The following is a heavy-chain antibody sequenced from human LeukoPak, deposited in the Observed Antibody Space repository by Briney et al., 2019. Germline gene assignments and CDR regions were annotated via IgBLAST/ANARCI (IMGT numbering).Heavy chain of an antibody. CDR1: GYTFTSYG. Sequence: VALVKVSCKASGYTFTSYGISWVRQAPGQGLEWMGGVIPIFGTANYAQKFQGRVTITADKSTSTAYMELSSLRSEDTAVYYCARGDYYGSGSYEDYWGQGTLVTVSS. CDR3: ARGDYYGSGSYEDY. J-gene: IGHJ4*02. CDR2: VIPIFGTA. D-gene: IGHD3-10*01. V-gene: IGHV1-69*06.